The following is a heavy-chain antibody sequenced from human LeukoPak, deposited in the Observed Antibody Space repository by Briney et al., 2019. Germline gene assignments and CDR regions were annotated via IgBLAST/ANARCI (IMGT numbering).Heavy chain of an antibody. J-gene: IGHJ6*03. CDR1: GFSFRTYA. V-gene: IGHV3-30*02. CDR3: AKSWSGYYHYYMDV. CDR2: RGNDGTSR. D-gene: IGHD3-3*01. Sequence: GGSLRLSCAASGFSFRTYAMHWVRQAPGKGLEWVASRGNDGTSRNNVDAVKGRFSISRDNSKNTVFLQMDSLSPEDTAIYYCAKSWSGYYHYYMDVWGTGTTVTVSS.